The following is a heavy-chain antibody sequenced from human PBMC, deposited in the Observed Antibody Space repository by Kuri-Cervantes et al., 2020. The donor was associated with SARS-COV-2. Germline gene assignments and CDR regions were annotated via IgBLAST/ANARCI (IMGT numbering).Heavy chain of an antibody. CDR2: VNYSGGT. J-gene: IGHJ6*03. V-gene: IGHV4-34*01. CDR3: ARGEVIVVPAAVAYYCYMDV. Sequence: GSLRLSCAVYGGSFSGYHWTWIRRSPGKGLEWIGEVNYSGGTNYNPSLKSRVTVSLDTSKNQFSLRLRSVTAADTARYYCARGEVIVVPAAVAYYCYMDVWGKGTTVTVSS. CDR1: GGSFSGYH. D-gene: IGHD2-2*01.